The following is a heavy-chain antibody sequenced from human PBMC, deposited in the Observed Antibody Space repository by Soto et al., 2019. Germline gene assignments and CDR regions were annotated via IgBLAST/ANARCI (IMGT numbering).Heavy chain of an antibody. CDR3: ARDASVGYCSSTSCPESDY. CDR1: GFTFSSYS. Sequence: GGSLRLSCAASGFTFSSYSMNWVRQAPGKGLEWVSSISSSSSYIYYADSVKGRFTISRDNAKNSLYLQMNSLRAEDTAVYYCARDASVGYCSSTSCPESDYWGQGTLVTVSS. V-gene: IGHV3-21*01. CDR2: ISSSSSYI. J-gene: IGHJ4*02. D-gene: IGHD2-2*01.